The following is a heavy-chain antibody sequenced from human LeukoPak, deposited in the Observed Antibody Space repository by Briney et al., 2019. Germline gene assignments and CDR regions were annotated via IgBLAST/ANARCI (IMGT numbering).Heavy chain of an antibody. CDR3: ARGIPAAVGGTAFDY. D-gene: IGHD6-13*01. CDR1: GFTFSSYA. J-gene: IGHJ4*02. CDR2: ISYDGSNK. V-gene: IGHV3-30*04. Sequence: GRSLRLSCAASGFTFSSYAMHWVRQAPGKGLEWVAVISYDGSNKYYADSVKGRFTISRDNSKNTLYLQMNSLRAEDTAVYYCARGIPAAVGGTAFDYWGQGTLVTVSS.